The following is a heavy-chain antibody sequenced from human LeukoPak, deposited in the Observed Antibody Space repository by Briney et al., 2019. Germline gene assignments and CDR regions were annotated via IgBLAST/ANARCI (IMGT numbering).Heavy chain of an antibody. D-gene: IGHD6-19*01. Sequence: SGPTLVNPTQTLTLTCTFSGFSLSTSGMCVSWIRQPPGKALEWLARIDWDDDKYYSTSLKTKLTISKDTSKNQVVLTMTNMDPVATATYYCARSSGIAVAGPYFDYWGQGTLVTVSS. V-gene: IGHV2-70*11. CDR2: IDWDDDK. CDR1: GFSLSTSGMC. CDR3: ARSSGIAVAGPYFDY. J-gene: IGHJ4*02.